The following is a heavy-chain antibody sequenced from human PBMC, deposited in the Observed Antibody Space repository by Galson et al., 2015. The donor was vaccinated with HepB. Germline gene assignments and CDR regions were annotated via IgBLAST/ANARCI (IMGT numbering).Heavy chain of an antibody. CDR1: GFTCSNYA. J-gene: IGHJ4*02. CDR2: ISASGADT. V-gene: IGHV3-23*01. CDR3: AKGRYASRSHFDS. D-gene: IGHD3-16*01. Sequence: SLRLSCAASGFTCSNYAMSWVRQARGKGLEWVSTISASGADTKYAESVNGRFTISRDNANNTLSLQMTSPRDEDTALYFCAKGRYASRSHFDSWGQGALVTVSS.